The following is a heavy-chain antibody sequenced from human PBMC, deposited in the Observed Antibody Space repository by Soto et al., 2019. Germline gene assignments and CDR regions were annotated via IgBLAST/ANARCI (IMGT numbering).Heavy chain of an antibody. V-gene: IGHV3-23*01. Sequence: EVQLLESGGGLVQPGGSLRLSCAASGFTFSSYAMSWVRQAPGKGLEWVSAISGSGGSTYYADSVKGRFTISRDNPKNTLYLQMNSLRAEDTAVYYCAKTETWVEYSNYGYWGQGTLVTVSS. CDR2: ISGSGGST. CDR3: AKTETWVEYSNYGY. J-gene: IGHJ4*02. D-gene: IGHD4-4*01. CDR1: GFTFSSYA.